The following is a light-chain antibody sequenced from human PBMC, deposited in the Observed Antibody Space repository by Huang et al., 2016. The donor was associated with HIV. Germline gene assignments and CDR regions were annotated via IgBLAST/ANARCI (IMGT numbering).Light chain of an antibody. J-gene: IGKJ4*01. CDR2: GSS. V-gene: IGKV3-20*01. Sequence: EIVLTQSPGTLSLSPGERATLSCRASQSVRSSSLAWDQQKPGQSPRLLIFGSSSRATAIPDRFSGSGSATDFTLTISRLEPEDFAVYYCQQYGSSPLTFGGGTKVEIK. CDR1: QSVRSSS. CDR3: QQYGSSPLT.